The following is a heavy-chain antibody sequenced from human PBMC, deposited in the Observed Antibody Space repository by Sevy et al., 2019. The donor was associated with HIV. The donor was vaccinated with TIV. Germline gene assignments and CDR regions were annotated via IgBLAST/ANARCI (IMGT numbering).Heavy chain of an antibody. CDR1: GFTFSSSS. CDR2: ISSSSSTI. Sequence: GGSLGLSCAASGFTFSSSSMNWVRQAPGKGLEWVSYISSSSSTIYYAGSVKGRFTISRDNAKNSLYLQMNSLRDEDTAVYYCASWFDPWGQGTLVTVSS. CDR3: ASWFDP. J-gene: IGHJ5*02. V-gene: IGHV3-48*02.